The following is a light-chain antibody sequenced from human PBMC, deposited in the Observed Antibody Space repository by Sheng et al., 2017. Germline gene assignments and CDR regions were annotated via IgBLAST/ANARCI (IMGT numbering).Light chain of an antibody. V-gene: IGKV3-20*01. J-gene: IGKJ4*01. CDR3: QQYGSSPT. CDR1: QSIGNSF. CDR2: GAS. Sequence: DIVLTQSPGTLSLSPGEGATLSCRASQSIGNSFLAWYQQKPGQGPRLLIYGASRRAAGIPDRFSGSGSGTEFTLTISTLEPEDFAAYYCQQYGSSPTFGGGTRVEIK.